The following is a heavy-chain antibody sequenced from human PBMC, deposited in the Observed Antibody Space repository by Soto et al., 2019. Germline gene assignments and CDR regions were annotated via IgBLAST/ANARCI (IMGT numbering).Heavy chain of an antibody. CDR2: IYSGGST. J-gene: IGHJ3*02. CDR3: AREGYYYDFWSGYKGWAPAFDI. Sequence: PGGSLRLSCAASGFTVSSNYMSWVRQAPGKGLEWVSVIYSGGSTYYADSVKGRFTISRDNSKNTLYLQMNSLRAEDTAVYYCAREGYYYDFWSGYKGWAPAFDIWGQGTMVTVSS. CDR1: GFTVSSNY. D-gene: IGHD3-3*01. V-gene: IGHV3-53*01.